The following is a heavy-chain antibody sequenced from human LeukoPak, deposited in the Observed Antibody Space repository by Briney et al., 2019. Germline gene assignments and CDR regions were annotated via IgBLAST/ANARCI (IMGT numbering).Heavy chain of an antibody. CDR1: GGSVSSSDYY. CDR2: VHYRGNT. Sequence: SETLSLTCTVSGGSVSSSDYYRGWIRQPPGQGLEWIGNVHYRGNTYYHPSLKSRVTISVDTSKNQLSLKLSTVTAADTAVYYCARSLGYGDYDYWGQGTLVTVSS. D-gene: IGHD5-12*01. CDR3: ARSLGYGDYDY. V-gene: IGHV4-39*01. J-gene: IGHJ4*02.